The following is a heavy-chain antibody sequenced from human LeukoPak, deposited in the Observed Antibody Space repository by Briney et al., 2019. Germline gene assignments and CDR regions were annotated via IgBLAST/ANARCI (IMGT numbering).Heavy chain of an antibody. D-gene: IGHD6-19*01. CDR1: GFTFSSYW. CDR3: ARGAVAPLTSYLFDY. V-gene: IGHV3-7*01. CDR2: IKQDGSEK. J-gene: IGHJ4*02. Sequence: PGGSLRLSCAASGFTFSSYWMSWVRQAPGKGLEWVANIKQDGSEKYYVDSVKGRFTISRDNAKNSLYLQMNSLRAEDTAVYYCARGAVAPLTSYLFDYWGQGTLVTVSS.